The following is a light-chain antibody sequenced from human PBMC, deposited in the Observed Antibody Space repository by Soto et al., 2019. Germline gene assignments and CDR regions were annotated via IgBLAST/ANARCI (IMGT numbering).Light chain of an antibody. J-gene: IGLJ2*01. CDR3: SLYAGTHSVV. V-gene: IGLV2-8*01. CDR2: EVS. Sequence: QSVLTQPPSASGSPGQSVAISCTGTSSDIGAYKFVSWYQQHPGKAPKLIIYEVSIRPSGVPDRFSGSKSGNTASLTVSGLLAEYEADYYCSLYAGTHSVVFGGGTKLTVL. CDR1: SSDIGAYKF.